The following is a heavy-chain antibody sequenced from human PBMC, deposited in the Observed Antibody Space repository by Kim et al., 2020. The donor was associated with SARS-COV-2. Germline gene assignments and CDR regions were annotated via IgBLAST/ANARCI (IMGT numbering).Heavy chain of an antibody. Sequence: SETLSLTCAVYGGSFSGYYWSWIRQPPGKGLEWIGEINHSGSTNYNPSLKSRVTISVDTSKNQFSLKLSSVTAADTAVYYCARGAGRAYSGYDPYYFVYWGNGTLVTVSS. CDR2: INHSGST. CDR3: ARGAGRAYSGYDPYYFVY. V-gene: IGHV4-34*01. D-gene: IGHD5-12*01. CDR1: GGSFSGYY. J-gene: IGHJ4*01.